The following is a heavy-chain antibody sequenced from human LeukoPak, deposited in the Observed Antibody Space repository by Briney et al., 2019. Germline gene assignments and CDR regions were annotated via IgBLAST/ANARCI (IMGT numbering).Heavy chain of an antibody. CDR2: IYYSGST. CDR1: GGSISSGDYY. CDR3: ARGLAYYDSSGYYYFDY. J-gene: IGHJ4*02. D-gene: IGHD3-22*01. Sequence: SQTLSLTCTVSGGSISSGDYYWSWIRQPPGKGLEWIGYIYYSGSTYYNPSLKSRVTISVDTFKNQFSLKLSSVTAADTAVYYCARGLAYYDSSGYYYFDYWGQGTLVTVSS. V-gene: IGHV4-30-4*01.